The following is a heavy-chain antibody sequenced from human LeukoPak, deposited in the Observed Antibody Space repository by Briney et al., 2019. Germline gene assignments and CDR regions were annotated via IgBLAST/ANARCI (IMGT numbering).Heavy chain of an antibody. CDR2: ISSSGSTI. Sequence: GGSLRLSCAASGFTFSDYYMSWIRQAPGKGLEWVSYISSSGSTIYYADSVKGRFTISRDNAKNSLYLQRNSLRAEDTAVYYCAGGRMATILDIWGQGTMVTVSS. V-gene: IGHV3-11*01. J-gene: IGHJ3*02. D-gene: IGHD5-24*01. CDR3: AGGRMATILDI. CDR1: GFTFSDYY.